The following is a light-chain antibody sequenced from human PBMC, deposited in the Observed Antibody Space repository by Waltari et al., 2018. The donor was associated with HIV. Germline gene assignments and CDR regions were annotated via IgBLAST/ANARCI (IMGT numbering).Light chain of an antibody. Sequence: SYELTQPPSVSVSPGQTARITCSGDALPNQYAYWYQQKPGQAPVLMIDKDSMRPSGIPERFSGSTSGTTVTLTISGVQAEDEADYYCQSADISDYYLVLFGGGTKLTVL. J-gene: IGLJ3*02. CDR1: ALPNQY. CDR3: QSADISDYYLVL. CDR2: KDS. V-gene: IGLV3-25*03.